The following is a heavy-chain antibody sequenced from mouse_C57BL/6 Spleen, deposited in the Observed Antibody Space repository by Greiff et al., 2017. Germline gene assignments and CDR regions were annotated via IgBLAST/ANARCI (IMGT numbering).Heavy chain of an antibody. J-gene: IGHJ1*03. D-gene: IGHD1-1*01. CDR2: IYPGDGDT. CDR1: GYAFSSSW. CDR3: ARSGYYGSKGDWYFDV. Sequence: VKLMESGPELVKPGASVKISCKASGYAFSSSWMNWVKQRPGKGLEWIGRIYPGDGDTNYNGKFKGKATLTADKSSSTAYMQLSSLTSEDSAVYFCARSGYYGSKGDWYFDVWGTGTTVTVSS. V-gene: IGHV1-82*01.